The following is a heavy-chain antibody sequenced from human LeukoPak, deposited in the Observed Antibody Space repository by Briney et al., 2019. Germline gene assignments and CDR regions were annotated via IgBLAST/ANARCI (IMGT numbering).Heavy chain of an antibody. CDR1: GGTLNRHI. CDR3: ARPAGDCNSVSCSGDDTLEI. J-gene: IGHJ3*02. V-gene: IGHV1-69*13. D-gene: IGHD2-2*01. CDR2: SIPFFPIP. Sequence: GASMKVSCKTFGGTLNRHIVTWVRQAPGQGLEWLGESIPFFPIPAYAQKFKGRLTITSDASTRTAYMELSSLTSDDTAVYFCARPAGDCNSVSCSGDDTLEIWGQGTLITVSS.